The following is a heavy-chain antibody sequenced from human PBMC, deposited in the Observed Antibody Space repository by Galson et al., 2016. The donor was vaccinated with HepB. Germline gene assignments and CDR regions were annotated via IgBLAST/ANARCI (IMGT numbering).Heavy chain of an antibody. J-gene: IGHJ5*02. Sequence: SVKVSCKVSGDALTSFDLDWVRQAAGQGLEWMGWMNPRNGDTRYARKFEGRVTMTRDSSIGTAYMELTSLTSEDTAVYYRARGRGASLNFLKWLDPWGQGTLVTVSS. CDR2: MNPRNGDT. D-gene: IGHD1-26*01. CDR1: GDALTSFD. CDR3: ARGRGASLNFLKWLDP. V-gene: IGHV1-8*01.